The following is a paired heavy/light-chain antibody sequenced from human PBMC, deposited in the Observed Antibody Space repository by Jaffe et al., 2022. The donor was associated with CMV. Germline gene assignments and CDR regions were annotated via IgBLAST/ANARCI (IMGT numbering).Heavy chain of an antibody. CDR3: TTDGRIVATIYYYDEQDY. J-gene: IGHJ4*02. CDR1: GFTFSNAW. CDR2: IKSKTDGGTT. Sequence: EVQLVESGGGLVKPGGSLRLSCAASGFTFSNAWMSWVRQAPGKGLEWVGRIKSKTDGGTTDYAAPVKGRFTISRDDSKNTLYLQMNSLKTEDTAVYYCTTDGRIVATIYYYDEQDYWGQGTLVTVSS. V-gene: IGHV3-15*01. D-gene: IGHD5-12*01.
Light chain of an antibody. J-gene: IGLJ3*02. CDR1: SGHSSYI. Sequence: QPVLTQSSSASASLGSSVKLTCTLSSGHSSYIIAWHQQQPGKAPRYLMKLEGSGSYNKGSGVPDRFSGSSSGADRYLTISNLQSEDEADYYCETWDSNTRVFGGGTKLTVL. V-gene: IGLV4-60*03. CDR2: LEGSGSY. CDR3: ETWDSNTRV.